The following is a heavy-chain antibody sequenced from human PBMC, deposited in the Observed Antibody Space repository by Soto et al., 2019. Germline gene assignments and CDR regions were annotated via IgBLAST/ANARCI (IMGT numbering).Heavy chain of an antibody. D-gene: IGHD2-21*01. J-gene: IGHJ6*02. CDR1: GFTFSSYA. CDR2: ISSNGGST. Sequence: GGSLRLSCAASGFTFSSYAMHWVRQAPGKGLEYVSAISSNGGSTYYANSVKGRFTISRDNSKNTLYLQMDSLRAEDMAGDYCGRGIRENYGMDVWGQGTTVTVSS. CDR3: GRGIRENYGMDV. V-gene: IGHV3-64*01.